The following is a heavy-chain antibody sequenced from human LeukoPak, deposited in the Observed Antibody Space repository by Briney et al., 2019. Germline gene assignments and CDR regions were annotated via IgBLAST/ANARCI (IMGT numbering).Heavy chain of an antibody. CDR2: IIPIFGTA. D-gene: IGHD2-15*01. V-gene: IGHV1-69*13. CDR1: GGTFSSYA. CDR3: ARPRVVAATVDAFDI. J-gene: IGHJ3*02. Sequence: ASVKVSCKASGGTFSSYAISWVRQAPGQGLEWMGGIIPIFGTANYAQKFQGRVTITADESTSTAYMELSSLRSADTAVYYCARPRVVAATVDAFDIWGQGTMVTVSS.